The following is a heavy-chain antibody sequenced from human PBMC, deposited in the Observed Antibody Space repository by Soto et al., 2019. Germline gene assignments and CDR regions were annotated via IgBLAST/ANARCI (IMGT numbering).Heavy chain of an antibody. Sequence: SVKVSCKASGGTFSSYAISWVRQAPGQGLEWMGGIIPIFGTANYAQKFQGRVTITADESTSTAYMELSSLRSEDTAVYYCARVLSFCGATTRGMWIVPWGQATLISVSS. J-gene: IGHJ5*02. CDR3: ARVLSFCGATTRGMWIVP. D-gene: IGHD1-26*01. CDR2: IIPIFGTA. CDR1: GGTFSSYA. V-gene: IGHV1-69*13.